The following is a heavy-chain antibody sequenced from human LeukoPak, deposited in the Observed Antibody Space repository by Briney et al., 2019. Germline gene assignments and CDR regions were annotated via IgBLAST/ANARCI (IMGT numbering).Heavy chain of an antibody. CDR1: GGTFSSYV. CDR2: INPNSGGT. CDR3: ARRGAYLAGYFYSMDA. J-gene: IGHJ6*03. V-gene: IGHV1-2*02. Sequence: GASVKVSCKASGGTFSSYVITWVRQAPGQGLEWMGWINPNSGGTNSAQKFQGRATMTRDTSISTAYMELSRLRSDDTAVYYCARRGAYLAGYFYSMDAWGKGTTVTVSS. D-gene: IGHD2-21*01.